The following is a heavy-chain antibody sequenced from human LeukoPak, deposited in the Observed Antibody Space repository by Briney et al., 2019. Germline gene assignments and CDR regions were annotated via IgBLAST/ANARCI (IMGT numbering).Heavy chain of an antibody. CDR1: GFTFSSYG. J-gene: IGHJ4*02. CDR3: ARRAGAYSHPYDY. Sequence: GSLRLSCAASGFTFSSYGMSWVRQAPGKGLEWVSFIYSGTIHYSDSVKGRFTISRDNSKNTLYLQMNSLRAEDTAVYYCARRAGAYSHPYDYWGQGTLVTVSS. V-gene: IGHV3-53*01. D-gene: IGHD4/OR15-4a*01. CDR2: IYSGTI.